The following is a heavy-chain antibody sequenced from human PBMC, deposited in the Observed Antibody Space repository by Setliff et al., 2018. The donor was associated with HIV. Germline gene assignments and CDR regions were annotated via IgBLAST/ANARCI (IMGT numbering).Heavy chain of an antibody. CDR1: GDSITGYY. Sequence: PSETLSLTCTVSGDSITGYYWSWIRQPPGKGLEWIGYIYYTGSTNYIPSLKSRVIMSVDTSKNQFSLKLTSVTAADTAVYYCARMIYYGGDSKFDFWGQGSLVTVSS. J-gene: IGHJ4*02. CDR3: ARMIYYGGDSKFDF. V-gene: IGHV4-59*01. D-gene: IGHD2-21*02. CDR2: IYYTGST.